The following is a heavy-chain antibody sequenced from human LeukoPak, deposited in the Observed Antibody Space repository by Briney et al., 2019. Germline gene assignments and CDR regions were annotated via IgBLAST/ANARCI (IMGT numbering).Heavy chain of an antibody. CDR1: GGGSMSSYY. CDR3: ARGRTFDN. Sequence: SETLSLTCTVSGGGSMSSYYWSWIRQPAGKGLEYIGRIYTSGSTNYNPSLRSRVTMSVDTSKNQFSLRLSSVTAADTAVYYCARGRTFDNWGQGTLVTVSS. J-gene: IGHJ4*02. V-gene: IGHV4-4*07. CDR2: IYTSGST.